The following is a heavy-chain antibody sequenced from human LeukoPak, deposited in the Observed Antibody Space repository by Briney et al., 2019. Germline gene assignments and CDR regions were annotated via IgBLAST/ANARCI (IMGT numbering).Heavy chain of an antibody. V-gene: IGHV3-23*01. CDR1: GFTFDDYA. CDR2: ISGSGGST. D-gene: IGHD3-10*01. CDR3: AKGYYGSGSPYDY. Sequence: GGSLRLSCAASGFTFDDYAMHWVRQAPGKGLEWVSAISGSGGSTYYADSVKGRFTISRDNSKNTLYLQMNSLRAEDTAVYYCAKGYYGSGSPYDYWGQGTLVTVSS. J-gene: IGHJ4*02.